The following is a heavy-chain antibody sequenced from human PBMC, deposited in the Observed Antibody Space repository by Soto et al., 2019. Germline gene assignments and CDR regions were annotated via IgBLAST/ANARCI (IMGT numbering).Heavy chain of an antibody. V-gene: IGHV1-46*03. CDR3: ARAWGYCSGGSCYTNWFDP. CDR2: INPSGGST. Sequence: ASVKVSCKASGYTFTSCYMHWVRQAPGQGLEWMGIINPSGGSTSYAQKFQGRVTMTRDTSTSTVYMELSSLRSEDTAVYYCARAWGYCSGGSCYTNWFDPWGQGTLVTVSS. CDR1: GYTFTSCY. J-gene: IGHJ5*02. D-gene: IGHD2-15*01.